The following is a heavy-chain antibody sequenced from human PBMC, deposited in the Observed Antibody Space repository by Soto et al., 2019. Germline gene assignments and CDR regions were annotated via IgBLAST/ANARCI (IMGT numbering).Heavy chain of an antibody. CDR3: ARHWDCGGECYFHYHYGMDV. CDR2: IYPGDSDT. D-gene: IGHD2-21*01. J-gene: IGHJ6*02. Sequence: GESLKISFKGSGYSFTSYLICWVRQMPVKGLEWMGIIYPGDSDTRYSPSFQGQVTISADKSISTAYLQWSSLKASDTAMYYCARHWDCGGECYFHYHYGMDVGGQGTTVTVSS. V-gene: IGHV5-51*01. CDR1: GYSFTSYL.